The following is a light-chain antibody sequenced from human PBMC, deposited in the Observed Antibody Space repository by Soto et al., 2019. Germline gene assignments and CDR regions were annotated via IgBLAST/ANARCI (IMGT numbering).Light chain of an antibody. Sequence: QSVLTQPASVSGSAGQSITISCSGTMRDVGAYNLVSWYQQHPGTAPKLIIYEVRNRPSGISSRFSGSRSGNTASLTISGLQSEDEGDYYCSAYTPRSTLVLGGGTQLNGL. CDR1: MRDVGAYNL. V-gene: IGLV2-14*01. CDR2: EVR. J-gene: IGLJ3*02. CDR3: SAYTPRSTLV.